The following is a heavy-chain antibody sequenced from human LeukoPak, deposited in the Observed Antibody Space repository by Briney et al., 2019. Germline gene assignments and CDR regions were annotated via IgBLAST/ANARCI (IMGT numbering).Heavy chain of an antibody. CDR1: GFTFSSYA. J-gene: IGHJ6*02. V-gene: IGHV3-23*01. D-gene: IGHD3-9*01. CDR2: ISGSGGST. CDR3: AKDLGPYDILTGPYYYYYGMDV. Sequence: GGSLRLSCAASGFTFSSYAMSWVRQAPGKGLEWVSAISGSGGSTYYADSVKGRFTISRDNSKNTLYLQMSSLRAEDTAVYYCAKDLGPYDILTGPYYYYYGMDVWGQGTTVTVSS.